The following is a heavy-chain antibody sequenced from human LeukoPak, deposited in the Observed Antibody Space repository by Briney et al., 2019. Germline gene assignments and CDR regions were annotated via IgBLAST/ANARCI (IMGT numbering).Heavy chain of an antibody. CDR2: ISGGGGGT. D-gene: IGHD6-19*01. J-gene: IGHJ5*02. CDR3: AKGNSGWSGWFDP. V-gene: IGHV3-23*01. Sequence: GGSLRLSCAASGFTFSSYAMSGVRQAPGKGLEWVSAISGGGGGTYYADSVKGRFTISRDNSKNTLYLQMNSLRAEDTAVYYCAKGNSGWSGWFDPWGQGTLVTVSS. CDR1: GFTFSSYA.